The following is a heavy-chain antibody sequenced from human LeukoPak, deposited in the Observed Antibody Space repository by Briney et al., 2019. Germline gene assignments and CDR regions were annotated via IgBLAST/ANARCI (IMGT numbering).Heavy chain of an antibody. J-gene: IGHJ4*02. V-gene: IGHV4-39*01. CDR2: IYYSGST. CDR1: GGSISSSSYY. Sequence: SETLSLTCTVSGGSISSSSYYWGWIRQPPGKGLEWIGSIYYSGSTYYNPSLKSRATISVDTSKNQFSLKLSSVTAADTAVYYCARRGRTDFDYWGQGTLVTVSS. CDR3: ARRGRTDFDY. D-gene: IGHD3-16*01.